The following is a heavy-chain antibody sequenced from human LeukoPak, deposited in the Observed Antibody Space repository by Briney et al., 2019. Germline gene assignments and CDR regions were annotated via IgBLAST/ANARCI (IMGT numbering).Heavy chain of an antibody. CDR1: GFTFSSYA. Sequence: GGSLRLSCAASGFTFSSYAMSWVRQAPGKGLECASAISGSGGSTYYADSVKGRFTISRDNSKNTLYLQMNSLRAEDTAVYYCAKDSAAIVVDQLTFDYWGQGTLVTVSS. CDR2: ISGSGGST. CDR3: AKDSAAIVVDQLTFDY. D-gene: IGHD2-2*01. J-gene: IGHJ4*02. V-gene: IGHV3-23*01.